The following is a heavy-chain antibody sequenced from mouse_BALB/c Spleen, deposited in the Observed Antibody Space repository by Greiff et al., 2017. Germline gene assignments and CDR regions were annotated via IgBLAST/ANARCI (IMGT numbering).Heavy chain of an antibody. V-gene: IGHV5-17*02. CDR2: ISSGSSTI. CDR3: ARTGLRGYYFDY. CDR1: GFTFSSFG. D-gene: IGHD2-2*01. Sequence: EVKVVESGGGLVQPGGSRKLSCAASGFTFSSFGMHWVRQAPEKGLEWVAYISSGSSTIYYADTVKGRFTISRDNPKNTLFLQMTSLRSEDTAMYYCARTGLRGYYFDYWGQGTTLTVSS. J-gene: IGHJ2*01.